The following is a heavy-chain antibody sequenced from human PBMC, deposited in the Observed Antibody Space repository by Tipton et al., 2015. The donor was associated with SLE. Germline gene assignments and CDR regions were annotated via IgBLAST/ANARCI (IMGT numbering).Heavy chain of an antibody. V-gene: IGHV3-74*01. D-gene: IGHD3-16*01. CDR2: INSDGSSI. CDR3: ARAGEQRTKDQ. CDR1: GFTLSTYW. Sequence: SLRLSCAASGFTLSTYWMHWVRQAPGKGLVWVSRINSDGSSINYADSVQGRFTISRDNAKNTLYLQMNSLRVEDTGVYYCARAGEQRTKDQWGQGALVTVSS. J-gene: IGHJ4*02.